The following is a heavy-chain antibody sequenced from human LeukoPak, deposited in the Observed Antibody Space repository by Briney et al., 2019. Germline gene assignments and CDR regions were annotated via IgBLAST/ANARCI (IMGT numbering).Heavy chain of an antibody. D-gene: IGHD3-16*01. J-gene: IGHJ4*02. CDR3: AREEDGGSLDY. V-gene: IGHV1-2*04. Sequence: ASVKVSCKASGYTFTGYYMHWVRQAPGQGLGWMGWINTNSGGTNYAQKFQGWVTMTRDTSISTAYMELSRLRSDDTAVYYCAREEDGGSLDYWGQGTLVTVSS. CDR2: INTNSGGT. CDR1: GYTFTGYY.